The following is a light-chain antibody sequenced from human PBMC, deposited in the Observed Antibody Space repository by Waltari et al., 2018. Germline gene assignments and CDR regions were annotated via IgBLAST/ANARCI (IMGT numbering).Light chain of an antibody. CDR1: QSLLQTNGYNY. CDR2: LGS. V-gene: IGKV2-28*01. J-gene: IGKJ1*01. CDR3: MQALQTPPWT. Sequence: IVMTQSPLSLPVTTGAPASIPCRSSQSLLQTNGYNYLDWLLQKPGQSPQLLIYLGSNRASGVPDRFSGSGSGTDFTLKINRLEAEDVGVYYCMQALQTPPWTFGQGTRVEIK.